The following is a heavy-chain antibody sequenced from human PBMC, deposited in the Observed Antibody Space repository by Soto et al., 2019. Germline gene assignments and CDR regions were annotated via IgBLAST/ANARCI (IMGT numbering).Heavy chain of an antibody. CDR1: GGSISSGGYY. V-gene: IGHV4-31*03. Sequence: QVQLQESGPGLVKPSQTLSLTCTVSGGSISSGGYYWSWIRQHPGKGLEWIGYIYYSGSTYYNPSLKSRVTISVDTSKNQFSLKLSSVTAADTAVYYCASSSYSNQDEYKTPYSYYYYGMAVWGQGTTVTVSS. CDR3: ASSSYSNQDEYKTPYSYYYYGMAV. CDR2: IYYSGST. J-gene: IGHJ6*02. D-gene: IGHD4-4*01.